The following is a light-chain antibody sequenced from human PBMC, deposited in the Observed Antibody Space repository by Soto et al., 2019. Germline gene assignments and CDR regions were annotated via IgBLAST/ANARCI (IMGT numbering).Light chain of an antibody. Sequence: EILLAPSRGTLSLSPGERATLSCRASQSVSKNYLAWYQQKPGQAPRLLIYGASNRATGIPDRFSGIGSGTDFPLTISRLEPEDFAVYYCQQYGSSGTFGQGTKVDIK. V-gene: IGKV3-20*01. CDR2: GAS. CDR1: QSVSKNY. CDR3: QQYGSSGT. J-gene: IGKJ1*01.